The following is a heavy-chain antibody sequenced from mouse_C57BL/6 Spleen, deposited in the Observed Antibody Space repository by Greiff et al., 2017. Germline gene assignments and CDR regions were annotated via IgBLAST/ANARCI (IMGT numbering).Heavy chain of an antibody. J-gene: IGHJ4*01. D-gene: IGHD6-1*01. CDR3: GRTQSLYYYDMDY. Sequence: QVQLKESGPELVKPGASVKISCKASGYAFSSSWMNWVKQRPGKGLEWIGRIYPGDGDTNYNGKFKGKATLTADKSSSTAYMQLSSLTSEDSAVYFYGRTQSLYYYDMDYWGQGTTVTVSS. CDR1: GYAFSSSW. V-gene: IGHV1-82*01. CDR2: IYPGDGDT.